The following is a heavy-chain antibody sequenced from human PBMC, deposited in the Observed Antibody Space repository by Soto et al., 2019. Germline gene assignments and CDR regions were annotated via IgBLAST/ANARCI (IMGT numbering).Heavy chain of an antibody. D-gene: IGHD1-1*01. CDR1: GFTFSSYW. CDR3: AKDLHWYGMDV. J-gene: IGHJ6*02. CDR2: INSDGSVT. Sequence: GGSLRLSCAASGFTFSSYWMHWVRQAPGKGLVWVSRINSDGSVTTYADSVKGRLTISRDNSKNTLFLQMDSLRAEDTAVYYCAKDLHWYGMDVWGQGTTVTVSS. V-gene: IGHV3-74*01.